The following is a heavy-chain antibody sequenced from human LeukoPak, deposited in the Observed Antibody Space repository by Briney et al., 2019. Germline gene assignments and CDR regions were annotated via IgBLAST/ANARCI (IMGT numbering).Heavy chain of an antibody. J-gene: IGHJ4*02. CDR3: VTSHRDGYTDH. CDR1: GGSISSYY. V-gene: IGHV4-59*08. Sequence: SQTLSLTCTVSGGSISSYYWSWIRQPPGKGLEWIGYIYYRGSTNYNPSLKSRVTISVDTSKNQFSLKLSSVTAADTAVYYCVTSHRDGYTDHWGQGTLVTVSS. CDR2: IYYRGST. D-gene: IGHD5-24*01.